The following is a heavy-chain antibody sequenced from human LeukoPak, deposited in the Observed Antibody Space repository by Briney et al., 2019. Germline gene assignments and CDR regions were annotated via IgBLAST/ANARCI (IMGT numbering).Heavy chain of an antibody. V-gene: IGHV3-30*03. J-gene: IGHJ3*02. CDR3: AASSGYSREHAFDI. D-gene: IGHD6-13*01. Sequence: GGSLRLSCAASGFTFSSYAMSWVRQAPDKGLEWVAVISYDGSNKYYADSVKGRYTISRDNSKNTLYLQMNSLRAEDTAVYYCAASSGYSREHAFDIWGQGTMVTVSS. CDR1: GFTFSSYA. CDR2: ISYDGSNK.